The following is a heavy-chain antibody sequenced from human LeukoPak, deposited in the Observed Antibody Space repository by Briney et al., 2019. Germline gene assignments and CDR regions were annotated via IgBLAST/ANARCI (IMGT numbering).Heavy chain of an antibody. CDR3: AKPGITIFGVVGGAAFDY. CDR2: INSDGSEG. Sequence: SGGSLRLSCAVSGFTFSGFWMSWSRQAPGKGLEWVASINSDGSEGYYADVVKGRFTISRDNSKNTLYLQMNSLRAEDTAVYYCAKPGITIFGVVGGAAFDYWGQGTLVTVSS. V-gene: IGHV3-7*03. CDR1: GFTFSGFW. J-gene: IGHJ4*02. D-gene: IGHD3-3*01.